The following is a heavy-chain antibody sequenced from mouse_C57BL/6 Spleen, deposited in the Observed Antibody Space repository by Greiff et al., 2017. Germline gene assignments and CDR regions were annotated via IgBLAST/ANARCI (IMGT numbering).Heavy chain of an antibody. D-gene: IGHD1-1*01. CDR3: ARLHGSSYGWYFDV. J-gene: IGHJ1*03. Sequence: EVMLVESGGGLVQPGGSLSLSCAASGFTFTDYYMSWVRQPPGKALEWLGFIRNKANGYTTEYSASVKGRFTISRDNSQSILYLQMNALRAEDSATYYCARLHGSSYGWYFDVWGTGTTVTVSS. V-gene: IGHV7-3*01. CDR1: GFTFTDYY. CDR2: IRNKANGYTT.